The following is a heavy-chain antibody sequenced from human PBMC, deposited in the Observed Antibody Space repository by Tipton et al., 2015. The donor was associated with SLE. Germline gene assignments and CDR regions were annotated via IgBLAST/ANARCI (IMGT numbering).Heavy chain of an antibody. D-gene: IGHD6-6*01. V-gene: IGHV3-23*01. CDR1: GFSLSNYW. J-gene: IGHJ4*02. Sequence: SPRLSCSASGFSLSNYWMNWVRQAPGKGLEWVSVISPGGSGTFYADSVKGRFTISRDNSKNTLFLQMNSLRAEDTAVYYCAKDRIGSRKLLESWGQGTLVTVSS. CDR3: AKDRIGSRKLLES. CDR2: ISPGGSGT.